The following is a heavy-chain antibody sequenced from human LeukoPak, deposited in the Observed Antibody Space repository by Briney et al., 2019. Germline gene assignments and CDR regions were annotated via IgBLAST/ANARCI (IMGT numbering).Heavy chain of an antibody. J-gene: IGHJ4*02. CDR3: ARALYYYDSSGYFFDY. D-gene: IGHD3-22*01. Sequence: SETLSLTCAVYGGSISSSSYYWGWIRQPPGKGLEWIGSIYYSGSTYYNPSLKSRLTISVDTSKNQFSLKLSSVTAADTAVYYCARALYYYDSSGYFFDYWGQGTLVTVSS. CDR2: IYYSGST. CDR1: GGSISSSSYY. V-gene: IGHV4-39*07.